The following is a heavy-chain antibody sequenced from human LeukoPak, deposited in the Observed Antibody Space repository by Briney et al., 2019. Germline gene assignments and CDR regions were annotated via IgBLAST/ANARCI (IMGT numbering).Heavy chain of an antibody. Sequence: GGSLRLSCAASGFTFSSYAMHWVRQAPGKGLEWVAVISYDGSNKYYADSVKGRFTISRDNSKNTLYLQMNSLRSEDTAVYYCARHFSVSGYMDVWGKGTTVTISS. D-gene: IGHD2-15*01. J-gene: IGHJ6*03. V-gene: IGHV3-30*04. CDR3: ARHFSVSGYMDV. CDR1: GFTFSSYA. CDR2: ISYDGSNK.